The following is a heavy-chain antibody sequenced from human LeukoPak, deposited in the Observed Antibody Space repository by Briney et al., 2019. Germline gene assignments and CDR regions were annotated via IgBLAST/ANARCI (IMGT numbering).Heavy chain of an antibody. CDR2: ISGSGGTS. Sequence: GGSLRLSCAASGFTFSSHAMSWVRQAPGKGLEWVSGISGSGGTSYYADSVKGRFTISRDNSKNTLYLQMNSLRAEDTAVYYCAKDRGPGPWGAFDYWGQGTLVTVSS. CDR1: GFTFSSHA. CDR3: AKDRGPGPWGAFDY. D-gene: IGHD3-16*01. V-gene: IGHV3-23*01. J-gene: IGHJ4*02.